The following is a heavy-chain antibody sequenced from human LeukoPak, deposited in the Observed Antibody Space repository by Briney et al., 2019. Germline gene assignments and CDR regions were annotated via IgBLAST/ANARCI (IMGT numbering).Heavy chain of an antibody. CDR2: IIPIFGTA. Sequence: ASVKVSCKASGDTFSSYAISWVRQAPGQGLEWVGGIIPIFGTANYAQKFEGGVTITADESTSTAYMELSSLRSVDTAVYYCASVLYRSGWYPTFDYWGQGPLVTVSS. CDR1: GDTFSSYA. CDR3: ASVLYRSGWYPTFDY. V-gene: IGHV1-69*01. J-gene: IGHJ4*02. D-gene: IGHD6-19*01.